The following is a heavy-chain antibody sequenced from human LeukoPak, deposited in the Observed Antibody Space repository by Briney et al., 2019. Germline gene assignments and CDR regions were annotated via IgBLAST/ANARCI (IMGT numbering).Heavy chain of an antibody. CDR1: GYTFTSYY. CDR2: INPNSGGT. Sequence: ASVKVSCKASGYTFTSYYMHWVRQAPGQGLEWMGWINPNSGGTNYAQKFQGRVTMTRDTSISTAYMELSRLRSDDTAVYYCARDAYSSSSDFDYWSQGTLVTVSS. J-gene: IGHJ4*02. V-gene: IGHV1-2*02. D-gene: IGHD6-6*01. CDR3: ARDAYSSSSDFDY.